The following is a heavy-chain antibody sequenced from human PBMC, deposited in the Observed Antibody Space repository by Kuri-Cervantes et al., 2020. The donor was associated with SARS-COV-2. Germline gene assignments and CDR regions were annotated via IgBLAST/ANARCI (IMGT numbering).Heavy chain of an antibody. J-gene: IGHJ3*02. D-gene: IGHD1-26*01. V-gene: IGHV4-61*09. CDR1: GGSISSGSYY. CDR3: ARREDASDI. Sequence: SETLAVTCTVSGGSISSGSYYWSWSRQPAGKGLEWIGYIYTSGSTNYNPSLKSRVTISVDTSKNQFSLKLSSVTAADTAVYYCARREDASDIWAKGQWAPSPQ. CDR2: IYTSGST.